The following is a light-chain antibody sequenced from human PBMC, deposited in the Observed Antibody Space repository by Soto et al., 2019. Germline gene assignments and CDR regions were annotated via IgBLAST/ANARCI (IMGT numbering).Light chain of an antibody. CDR3: GSWDTSLSLCYV. V-gene: IGLV1-51*01. CDR1: SSNIGNNF. J-gene: IGLJ1*01. Sequence: QSVLTQPPSVSAAPGQNVTISCSGTSSNIGNNFVSWYQHLPGTAPKILIYDNVKRPSGIPDRFSGFKSGASATLGITGLQTGAEADYYCGSWDTSLSLCYVFGTGTKLTVL. CDR2: DNV.